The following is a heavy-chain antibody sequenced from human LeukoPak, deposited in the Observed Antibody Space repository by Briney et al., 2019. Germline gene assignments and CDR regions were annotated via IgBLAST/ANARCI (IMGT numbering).Heavy chain of an antibody. J-gene: IGHJ6*02. Sequence: GGSLRLSCAASGFTFSSYGIHWVRQAPDKGLEWVAVISYDGRNKYYGDSVKGRFTISRDNSKNTLYLQMNSLRPEDTAVYFCARLRYYAVDVWGQGTTVIVSS. CDR1: GFTFSSYG. CDR2: ISYDGRNK. CDR3: ARLRYYAVDV. V-gene: IGHV3-30*04.